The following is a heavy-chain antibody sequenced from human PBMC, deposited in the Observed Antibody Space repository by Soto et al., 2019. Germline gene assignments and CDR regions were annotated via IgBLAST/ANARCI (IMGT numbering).Heavy chain of an antibody. D-gene: IGHD5-12*01. Sequence: PSETLSLTCAVYGGSFSGYYWSWIRQPPGKGLEWIGEINHSGSTNYNPSLKSRVTISVDTSKNQFSLKLSSVTAADTAVYYCARSPRYGGYVFASALYYYGMDVWGQGTTVTVS. J-gene: IGHJ6*02. CDR1: GGSFSGYY. V-gene: IGHV4-34*01. CDR2: INHSGST. CDR3: ARSPRYGGYVFASALYYYGMDV.